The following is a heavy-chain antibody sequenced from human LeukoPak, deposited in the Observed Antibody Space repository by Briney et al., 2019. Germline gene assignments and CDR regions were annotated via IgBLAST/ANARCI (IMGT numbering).Heavy chain of an antibody. D-gene: IGHD3-3*01. CDR1: GGSFSGYY. Sequence: SETLSLTCAVYGGSFSGYYWSWTRQPPGKGLEWIGEINHSGSTNYNPSLKSRVTISVDTSKNQFSLKLSSVTAADTAVYYCARGFLEWLFPRPYYYYMDVWGKGTTVTVSS. CDR2: INHSGST. V-gene: IGHV4-34*01. J-gene: IGHJ6*03. CDR3: ARGFLEWLFPRPYYYYMDV.